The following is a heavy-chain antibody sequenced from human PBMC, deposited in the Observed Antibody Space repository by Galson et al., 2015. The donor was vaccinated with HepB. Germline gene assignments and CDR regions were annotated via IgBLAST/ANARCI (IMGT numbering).Heavy chain of an antibody. CDR3: SRLADFSGYSSN. J-gene: IGHJ4*02. CDR2: IRSKASNYAT. D-gene: IGHD6-13*01. CDR1: GFTFSGYA. Sequence: SLRLSCAASGFTFSGYAIHWVRQTSGKGLEWVGLIRSKASNYATAYAASLKGRFTISRDDSKNTAYLHMKSLKTDDTAVYYCSRLADFSGYSSNWGQGTLVTVPS. V-gene: IGHV3-73*01.